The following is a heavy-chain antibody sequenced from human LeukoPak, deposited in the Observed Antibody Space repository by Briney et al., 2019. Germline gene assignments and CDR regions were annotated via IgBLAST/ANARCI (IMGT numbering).Heavy chain of an antibody. CDR1: GGSISSYY. V-gene: IGHV4-59*12. CDR2: INHSWST. J-gene: IGHJ4*02. CDR3: ARAPRITMVRGVRRYFDY. Sequence: SETLSLTCTVSGGSISSYYWSWIRQPPGKGLEWIVSINHSWSTYYNPSLKSRVTISVDTSKNQFSLKLSSVTAADTAVYYCARAPRITMVRGVRRYFDYWGQGTLVTVSS. D-gene: IGHD3-10*01.